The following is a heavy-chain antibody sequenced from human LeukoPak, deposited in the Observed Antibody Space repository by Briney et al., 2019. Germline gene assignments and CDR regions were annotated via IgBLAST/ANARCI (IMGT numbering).Heavy chain of an antibody. D-gene: IGHD1-26*01. CDR2: ITTSDGNT. CDR3: TSGSYLRFFDY. V-gene: IGHV3-23*01. J-gene: IGHJ4*02. Sequence: GGSLRLSCAASGFTFSSYTMSWVRQAPGKGLEWVSTITTSDGNTYYADSVKGRFTVSRDNSKNTLYLQMNSLRAEDTAVYYCTSGSYLRFFDYWGQGTLVTVSS. CDR1: GFTFSSYT.